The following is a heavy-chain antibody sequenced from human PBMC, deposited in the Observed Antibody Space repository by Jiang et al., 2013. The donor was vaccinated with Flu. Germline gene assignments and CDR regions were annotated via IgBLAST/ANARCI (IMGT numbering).Heavy chain of an antibody. CDR3: ARVDYYDGSGYTFAFDP. CDR2: TYYRSKWYN. V-gene: IGHV6-1*01. J-gene: IGHJ5*02. CDR1: GDSVSSNSAA. D-gene: IGHD3-22*01. Sequence: QTLSLTCAISGDSVSSNSAAWNWIRQSPSRGLEWLGRTYYRSKWYNDYAVSVKSRITINPDTSKNQFSLQLNSVTPEDTAVYYCARVDYYDGSGYTFAFDPWGQGTLVTVSS.